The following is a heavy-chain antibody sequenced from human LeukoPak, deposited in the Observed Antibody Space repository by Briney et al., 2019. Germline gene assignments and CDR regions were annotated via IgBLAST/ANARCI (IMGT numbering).Heavy chain of an antibody. CDR3: ARAPYYYDSSDYYYYYYGMDV. D-gene: IGHD3-22*01. J-gene: IGHJ6*02. V-gene: IGHV3-7*01. CDR1: GFTFSSYG. Sequence: PGGSLRLSCAASGFTFSSYGMHWVRQAPGKGLEWVANIKQDGSEKYYVDSVKGRFTISRDNAKNSLYLQMNSLRAEDTAVYYCARAPYYYDSSDYYYYYYGMDVWGQGTTVTVSS. CDR2: IKQDGSEK.